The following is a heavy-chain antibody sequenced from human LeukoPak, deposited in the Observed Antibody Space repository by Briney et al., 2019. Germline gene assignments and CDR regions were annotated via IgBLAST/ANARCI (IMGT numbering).Heavy chain of an antibody. V-gene: IGHV4-4*07. J-gene: IGHJ4*02. CDR3: ARDVVAGRDY. CDR1: GGSNSGYY. CDR2: IYTSGNT. D-gene: IGHD6-19*01. Sequence: PSETLSLTCTVSGGSNSGYYWSWIRQPAGKGLEWIGRIYTSGNTNYNPSLKSRVTMSVDTSKNQFSLELSSVTAADTAVYFCARDVVAGRDYWGQGTLVTVSS.